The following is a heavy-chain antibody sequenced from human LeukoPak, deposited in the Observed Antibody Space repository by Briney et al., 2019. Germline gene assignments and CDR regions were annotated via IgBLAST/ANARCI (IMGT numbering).Heavy chain of an antibody. CDR1: GYTFTGYY. V-gene: IGHV1-2*02. Sequence: GASAKLSGYASGYTFTGYYMHWVRQAPGQGLEWMGWINPNSGGTNYAQKFQGRVTMTRDTSISTAYMELSRLRSDDTAVYYCARGAARGPKRVVDYWGQGTLVTVSS. CDR2: INPNSGGT. CDR3: ARGAARGPKRVVDY. J-gene: IGHJ4*02. D-gene: IGHD6-25*01.